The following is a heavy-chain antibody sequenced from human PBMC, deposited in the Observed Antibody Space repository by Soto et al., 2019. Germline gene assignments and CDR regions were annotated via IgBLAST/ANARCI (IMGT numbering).Heavy chain of an antibody. V-gene: IGHV3-23*01. CDR3: AKDQIFGVVIIRDFDY. Sequence: GALRLSCAASGFTFSSYAMSWVRQAPGKGLEWVSAISGSGGSTYYADSVKGRFTISRDNSKNTLYLQMNSLRAEDTAVYYCAKDQIFGVVIIRDFDYWGQGTLVTVSS. D-gene: IGHD3-3*01. CDR2: ISGSGGST. J-gene: IGHJ4*02. CDR1: GFTFSSYA.